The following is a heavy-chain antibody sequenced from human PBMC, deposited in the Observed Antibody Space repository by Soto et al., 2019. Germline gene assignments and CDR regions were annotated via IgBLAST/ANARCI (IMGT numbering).Heavy chain of an antibody. Sequence: QVQLVQSGAEVKKPGASVKVSCKTSGYTFTSYGISWVRQAPGQGLEWMGWISGYNGNTNYAQMVQGRVTMTTDTSKSTAYMELRSLRSDDTAVYYCARVPRGTWYAHLLYWGQGTLVTVSS. J-gene: IGHJ4*02. CDR3: ARVPRGTWYAHLLY. CDR1: GYTFTSYG. D-gene: IGHD1-26*01. CDR2: ISGYNGNT. V-gene: IGHV1-18*04.